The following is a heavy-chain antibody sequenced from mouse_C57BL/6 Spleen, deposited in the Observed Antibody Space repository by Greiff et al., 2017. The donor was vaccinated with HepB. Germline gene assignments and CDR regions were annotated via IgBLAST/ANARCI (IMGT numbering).Heavy chain of an antibody. CDR1: GYAFSSSW. CDR2: IYPGDGDT. CDR3: AREEANDMDY. V-gene: IGHV1-82*01. Sequence: VQLQQSGPELVKPGASVKISCKASGYAFSSSWMNWVKQRPGKGLEWIGRIYPGDGDTKYNGKFKGKATLTADKSSSTAYMQLSSLTSEDSAVYFCAREEANDMDYWGQGTSVTVSS. J-gene: IGHJ4*01.